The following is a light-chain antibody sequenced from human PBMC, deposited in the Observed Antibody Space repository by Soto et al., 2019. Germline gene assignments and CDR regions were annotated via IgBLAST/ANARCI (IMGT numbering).Light chain of an antibody. V-gene: IGLV1-40*01. J-gene: IGLJ1*01. CDR2: GNN. CDR3: QSYDSSLSEV. Sequence: QSVLTQPPSVSGAPGQRVTISCTGSGSNIGAGYDVHWYQQFPGTAPKLLIYGNNNRPSGVPDRFSGSKSGTSASLAITGLQAEDEADYYCQSYDSSLSEVFGTGTKFTVL. CDR1: GSNIGAGYD.